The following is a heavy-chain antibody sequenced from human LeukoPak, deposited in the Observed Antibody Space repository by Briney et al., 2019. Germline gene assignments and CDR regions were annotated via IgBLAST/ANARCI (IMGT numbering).Heavy chain of an antibody. V-gene: IGHV4-34*01. CDR2: INHSGST. CDR3: VDIVVVPPSQIFDY. Sequence: SETLSLTCAVYGGSFSGYNWSWLRQPPGKGLEWIGEINHSGSTNYNPSLKSRVTISVDMSKNQFSLKLCSVTAADTAVYYCVDIVVVPPSQIFDYWGQGTQVTVSS. CDR1: GGSFSGYN. D-gene: IGHD2-2*01. J-gene: IGHJ4*02.